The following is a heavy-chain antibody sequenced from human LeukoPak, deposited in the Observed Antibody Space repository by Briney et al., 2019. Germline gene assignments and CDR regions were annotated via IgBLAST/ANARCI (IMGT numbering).Heavy chain of an antibody. Sequence: SETLSLTCTVSGGSISSSSYYWGWIRQPPGKGLEWIGSIYYSGNTYYNLSLKSRVTISGDTSKNQFSLKLNSVTAADTAVYYCARSDPNRIPARGPPRGNAFDMWGQGTVVTVPS. J-gene: IGHJ3*02. CDR1: GGSISSSSYY. V-gene: IGHV4-39*07. CDR2: IYYSGNT. CDR3: ARSDPNRIPARGPPRGNAFDM. D-gene: IGHD2-21*01.